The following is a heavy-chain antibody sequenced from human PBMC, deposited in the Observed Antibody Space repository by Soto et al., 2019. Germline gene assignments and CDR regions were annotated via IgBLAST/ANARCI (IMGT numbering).Heavy chain of an antibody. D-gene: IGHD3-22*01. V-gene: IGHV3-21*01. Sequence: GGSLRLSCAASGFTFSSDRLTWVRQAPGKGLEGVSSISSSSSYIYYADSVKGRFTISRDNAKNSLYLQMNSLRAEDTAVYYCARVGTFEATMIVVATYDYYIMDVWGQGTTVNVSS. J-gene: IGHJ6*02. CDR3: ARVGTFEATMIVVATYDYYIMDV. CDR2: ISSSSSYI. CDR1: GFTFSSDR.